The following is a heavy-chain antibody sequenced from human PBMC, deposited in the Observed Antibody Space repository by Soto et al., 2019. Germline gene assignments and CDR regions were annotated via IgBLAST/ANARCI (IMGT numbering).Heavy chain of an antibody. J-gene: IGHJ5*02. D-gene: IGHD2-2*01. Sequence: QVQLVQSGAEVKKPGSSVKVSCKASGGTFSSYAISWVRQAPGQGLEWMGGIIPIFGTANYAQKFQGRVTMTADEDTSTAYMEVSGLRSEDTAVYFFAREELGYCISTACYSTYNWFDPWGQGTLVNVSS. CDR3: AREELGYCISTACYSTYNWFDP. CDR1: GGTFSSYA. CDR2: IIPIFGTA. V-gene: IGHV1-69*12.